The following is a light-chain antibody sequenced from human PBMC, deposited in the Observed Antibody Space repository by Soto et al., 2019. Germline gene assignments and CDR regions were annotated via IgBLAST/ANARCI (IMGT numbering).Light chain of an antibody. CDR1: QAVNTR. Sequence: EIVLTQSPATLSSFPGDRVTLSCRASQAVNTRLAWYQHRPGQAPRLLIYLASNRAAGVPARFSGSGSGTDFTLTISDVEPEDFAVYYCHHRQSWPRTFGQGTTVDI. CDR3: HHRQSWPRT. V-gene: IGKV3-11*01. CDR2: LAS. J-gene: IGKJ1*01.